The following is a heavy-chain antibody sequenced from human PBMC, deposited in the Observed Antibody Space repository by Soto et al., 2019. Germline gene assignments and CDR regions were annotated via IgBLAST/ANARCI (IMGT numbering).Heavy chain of an antibody. J-gene: IGHJ5*02. CDR3: AKEGEARYLDL. CDR1: GFRFSDHY. V-gene: IGHV3-72*01. D-gene: IGHD1-1*01. Sequence: EVQLVESGGSWVQSGGSLRLSGAASGFRFSDHYMDWVRQAPGKGLEWVGRSKANHQNFATEYAASVKGRLTISRDVSQNSVHLQMDSLQPEDTAVYFCAKEGEARYLDLWGQGTLVTVAS. CDR2: SKANHQNFAT.